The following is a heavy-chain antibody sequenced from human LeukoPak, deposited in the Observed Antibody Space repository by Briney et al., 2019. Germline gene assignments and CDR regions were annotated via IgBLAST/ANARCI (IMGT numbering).Heavy chain of an antibody. Sequence: ASVKVSCKASGYTFTGYYMHWVRQAPGQGLEWMGWINPNSGGTNYAQKFQGRVTMTRDTSISTAYMELSRLRSDDTAVYYCARDPYGSGSRLDIDYWGQGTLVTVSS. J-gene: IGHJ4*02. CDR3: ARDPYGSGSRLDIDY. CDR2: INPNSGGT. CDR1: GYTFTGYY. D-gene: IGHD3-10*01. V-gene: IGHV1-2*02.